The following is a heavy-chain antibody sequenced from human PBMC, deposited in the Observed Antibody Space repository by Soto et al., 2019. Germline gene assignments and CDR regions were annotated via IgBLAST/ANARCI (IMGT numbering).Heavy chain of an antibody. J-gene: IGHJ3*02. CDR1: GYTFTSYA. CDR3: ARDKGVVGSSGYDAFDI. D-gene: IGHD3-22*01. Sequence: ASVKVSCKASGYTFTSYAMHWVRQAPGQRLEWMGWINAGNGNTKYSQKFQGRVTITRDTSASTAYMELSSLRSEDTAVYYCARDKGVVGSSGYDAFDIWGQGTMVTVS. CDR2: INAGNGNT. V-gene: IGHV1-3*01.